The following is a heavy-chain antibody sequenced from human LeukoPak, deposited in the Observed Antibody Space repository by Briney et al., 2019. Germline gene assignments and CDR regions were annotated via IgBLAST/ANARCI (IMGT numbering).Heavy chain of an antibody. CDR3: ARGPWIQLWFYDY. V-gene: IGHV4-34*01. Sequence: SETQSLTCAVYGGSFSGYYWSWIRQPPGKGLEWIGEINHSGSTNYNPSLKSRVTISVDTSKNQFSLKLSSVTAADTAVYYCARGPWIQLWFYDYWGQGTLVTVSS. J-gene: IGHJ4*02. CDR2: INHSGST. D-gene: IGHD5-18*01. CDR1: GGSFSGYY.